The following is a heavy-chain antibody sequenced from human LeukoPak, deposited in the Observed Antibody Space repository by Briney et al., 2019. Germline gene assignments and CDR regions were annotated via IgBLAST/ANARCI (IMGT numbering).Heavy chain of an antibody. CDR1: GYTFTGYY. J-gene: IGHJ5*02. CDR2: VNPNSGGT. D-gene: IGHD3-3*01. CDR3: ARDQRRYYDFEGAFDP. V-gene: IGHV1-2*06. Sequence: ASVKVSCKASGYTFTGYYMHWVRQAPGQGLEWMGRVNPNSGGTNYAQKFQGRVTMTRDTSISTAYMELSRLRSDDTAVYYCARDQRRYYDFEGAFDPWAREPWSPSPQ.